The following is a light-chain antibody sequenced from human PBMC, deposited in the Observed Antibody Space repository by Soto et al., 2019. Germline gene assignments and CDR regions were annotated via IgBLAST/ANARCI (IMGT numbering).Light chain of an antibody. CDR1: QSVSSN. V-gene: IGKV3-15*01. J-gene: IGKJ5*01. CDR3: QQYNNWPPPIT. CDR2: GAS. Sequence: EIVVTQSPATLSVSPGERATLSCRASQSVSSNLAWYQQKPGQAPRLLIYGASTRATDIPARFSGSGSGTEFTLTISSLQSEAFAVYYCQQYNNWPPPITFGQGTRLEIK.